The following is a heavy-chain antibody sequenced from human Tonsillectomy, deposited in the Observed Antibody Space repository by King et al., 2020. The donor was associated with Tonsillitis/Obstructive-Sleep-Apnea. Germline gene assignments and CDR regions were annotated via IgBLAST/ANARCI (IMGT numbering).Heavy chain of an antibody. CDR3: AKDTGRFLTPYMDV. D-gene: IGHD3-3*01. CDR1: GFTFGDYA. V-gene: IGHV3-9*01. CDR2: ITWNGGSI. J-gene: IGHJ6*04. Sequence: QLVQSGGGLVQPGRSLRLSCAASGFTFGDYAMHWVRQAPGKGLEWVSGITWNGGSIGYSDSVKGRFTISRDNAKKSLYLQMNSLRAEDTALYYCAKDTGRFLTPYMDVWGKGTTVTVSS.